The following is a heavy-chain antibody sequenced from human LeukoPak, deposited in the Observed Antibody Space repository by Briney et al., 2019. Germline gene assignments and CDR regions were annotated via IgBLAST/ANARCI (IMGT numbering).Heavy chain of an antibody. J-gene: IGHJ6*02. D-gene: IGHD6-13*01. Sequence: ASVKVSCKASGYTFTGYYVHWVRQAPGQGLEWMGWINPNSGGTNYAQKFQGRVTMTRDTSISTAYMELSRLRSEDTAVYYCARGVYSSSSNGMDVWGQGTTVTVSS. CDR1: GYTFTGYY. V-gene: IGHV1-2*02. CDR3: ARGVYSSSSNGMDV. CDR2: INPNSGGT.